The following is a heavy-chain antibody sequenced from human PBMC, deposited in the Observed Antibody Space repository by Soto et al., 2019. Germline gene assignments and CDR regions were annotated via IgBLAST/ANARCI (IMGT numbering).Heavy chain of an antibody. Sequence: GESLKISCKGSVYSFTSYWISWVRQMPGKGLEWMGSIDPSDSYTNYSPSFQCHVTISADKPISTAYLQWSSLKASDTAMYYCARFPWYYYYGMDVWGQGTTVTVSS. V-gene: IGHV5-10-1*01. J-gene: IGHJ6*02. CDR3: ARFPWYYYYGMDV. CDR1: VYSFTSYW. CDR2: IDPSDSYT.